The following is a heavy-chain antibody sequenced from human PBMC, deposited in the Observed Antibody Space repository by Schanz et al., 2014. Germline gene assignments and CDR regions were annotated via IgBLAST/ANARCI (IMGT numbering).Heavy chain of an antibody. CDR2: LSGSGGST. CDR1: GFTFSSYA. CDR3: AKGMGYCSGGTCYDYYYYGLDV. V-gene: IGHV3-23*01. J-gene: IGHJ6*02. Sequence: EVQLLESGGGLVRPGGSLRLSCAASGFTFSSYAMSWVRQAPGKGLEWVSALSGSGGSTYYADSVKGRFTISRDNSKNTLYLQMNSLRAEDTAVFYCAKGMGYCSGGTCYDYYYYGLDVWGQGTTVTVSS. D-gene: IGHD2-15*01.